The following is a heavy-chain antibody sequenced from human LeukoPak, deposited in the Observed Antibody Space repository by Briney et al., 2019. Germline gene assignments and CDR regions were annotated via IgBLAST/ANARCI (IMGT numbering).Heavy chain of an antibody. CDR1: GFTVSSNY. J-gene: IGHJ5*02. D-gene: IGHD5-12*01. V-gene: IGHV3-53*01. Sequence: GGSLRLSCAASGFTVSSNYMSWVRQAPGKGLEWVSVIYSGGSTYYADSVKGRFTISRDNSKNTLYLQMNSLRAEDTAVYYCARVSRTKGYGHPTAWGQGTLVTVSS. CDR3: ARVSRTKGYGHPTA. CDR2: IYSGGST.